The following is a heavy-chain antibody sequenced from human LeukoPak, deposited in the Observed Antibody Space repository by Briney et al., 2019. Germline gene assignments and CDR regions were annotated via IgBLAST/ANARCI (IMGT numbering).Heavy chain of an antibody. CDR3: AREGHDYGDNTPDY. D-gene: IGHD4-17*01. J-gene: IGHJ4*02. V-gene: IGHV1-18*01. CDR2: VSPYNDNT. CDR1: GYTYRNYG. Sequence: ASVKLSCKASGYTYRNYGIPWVRQAPGQGLEWMGWVSPYNDNTNYAQNFQGRVTMTTDTSTNLAYMELRSLRYDDTAVYYCAREGHDYGDNTPDYWGRGTLVTVSS.